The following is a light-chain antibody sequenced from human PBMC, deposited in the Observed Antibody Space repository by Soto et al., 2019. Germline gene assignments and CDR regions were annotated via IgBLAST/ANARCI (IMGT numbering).Light chain of an antibody. CDR3: QQYGSSPLT. CDR2: DAS. CDR1: QSVTSDS. Sequence: EIVLTQSPGTLSLSPGERATLSCRASQSVTSDSFAWYQQKPGQAPKLLIYDASSRATGIPYKFSGSGSGTDFTLTISRLAPEDFAVYYCQQYGSSPLTFGGGTKVEIK. J-gene: IGKJ4*01. V-gene: IGKV3-20*01.